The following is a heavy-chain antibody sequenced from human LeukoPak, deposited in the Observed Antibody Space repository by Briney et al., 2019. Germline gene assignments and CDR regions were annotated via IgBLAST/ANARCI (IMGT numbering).Heavy chain of an antibody. J-gene: IGHJ4*02. Sequence: PGGSLRLSCAASGFTLNTHWMSWVRQAPGKGLEWVANIKQDGRDTYYVDSVKGRFTISRDNAKNSLNLQMNSLRAEDTAVYYCARVGPGYRGYEYWGQGTLVTVSS. CDR2: IKQDGRDT. V-gene: IGHV3-7*03. D-gene: IGHD5-12*01. CDR1: GFTLNTHW. CDR3: ARVGPGYRGYEY.